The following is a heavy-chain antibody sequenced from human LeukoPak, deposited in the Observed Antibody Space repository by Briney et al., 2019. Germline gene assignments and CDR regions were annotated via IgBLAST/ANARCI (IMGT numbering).Heavy chain of an antibody. J-gene: IGHJ5*02. CDR2: IYYSGST. CDR3: ASPQGP. CDR1: GDSISSVSYY. V-gene: IGHV4-61*01. Sequence: SDTLSLTCTVSGDSISSVSYYWPWIPKAPGKGLEWIGYIYYSGSTNYNPSLKSRVTISVDTSKNQFSLKLSSVTAADTAVYYCASPQGPWGQGTLVTVSS.